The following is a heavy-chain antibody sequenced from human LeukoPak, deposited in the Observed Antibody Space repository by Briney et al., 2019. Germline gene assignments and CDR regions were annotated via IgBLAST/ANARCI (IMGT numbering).Heavy chain of an antibody. CDR2: INPNSGGT. CDR1: GYTFTGYY. D-gene: IGHD3-16*02. J-gene: IGHJ5*02. CDR3: AREVDVWGSYRYFWFDP. V-gene: IGHV1-2*02. Sequence: REASVKVSCKASGYTFTGYYMHWVRQAPGQGLEWMGWINPNSGGTNYAQKFQGRVTMTRDMSTSTVYMELSSLRSDDTAVYYCAREVDVWGSYRYFWFDPWGQGTLVTVSS.